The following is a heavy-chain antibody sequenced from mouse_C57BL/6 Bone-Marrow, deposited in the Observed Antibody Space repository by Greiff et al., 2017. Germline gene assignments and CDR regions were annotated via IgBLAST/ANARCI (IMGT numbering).Heavy chain of an antibody. CDR2: INPNTGGT. V-gene: IGHV1-22*01. J-gene: IGHJ2*01. CDR1: GYTFTDYN. Sequence: EVQLQQPGPELVKPGASVKMSCKASGYTFTDYNMPWVKQSHGKSLEWIGYINPNTGGTSYTQKLKGKATLTVTKSSSTAYMELRSLTSEDSAVYYCARDPLSYYFDYWGQGTTLTVSS. CDR3: ARDPLSYYFDY.